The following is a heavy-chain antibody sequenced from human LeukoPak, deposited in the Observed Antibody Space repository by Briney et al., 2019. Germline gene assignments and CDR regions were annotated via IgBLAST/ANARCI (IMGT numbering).Heavy chain of an antibody. D-gene: IGHD3-10*01. CDR1: GGSISSYY. Sequence: SETLSLTCTVSGGSISSYYWSWIRQPPGKGLEWIGYIYYSGSTNYNPSLKSRVTISVDTSKNQFSLKLSSVTAADTAVYYCARRSITMVRGVIEENWGQGTLVTVSS. V-gene: IGHV4-59*13. CDR2: IYYSGST. CDR3: ARRSITMVRGVIEEN. J-gene: IGHJ4*02.